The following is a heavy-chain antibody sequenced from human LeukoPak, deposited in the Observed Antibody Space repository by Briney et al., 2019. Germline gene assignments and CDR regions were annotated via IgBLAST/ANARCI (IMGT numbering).Heavy chain of an antibody. D-gene: IGHD3-10*01. CDR1: GFTFSRYW. V-gene: IGHV3-7*01. CDR3: TRGLPRSGSYYFGLFDP. CDR2: IKEDGREK. Sequence: GGSLSLSCAASGFTFSRYWMSWVRQAPGKGLEWVANIKEDGREKYSVDSVKGRFTISRDNAKNSLYLQMNSLRAEDTAVYYCTRGLPRSGSYYFGLFDPWGQGTLVTVSS. J-gene: IGHJ5*02.